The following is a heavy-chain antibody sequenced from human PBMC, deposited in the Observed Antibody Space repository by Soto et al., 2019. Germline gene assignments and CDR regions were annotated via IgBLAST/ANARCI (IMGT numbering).Heavy chain of an antibody. J-gene: IGHJ5*02. CDR1: GASISGID. CDR3: VRDGTKTLRDWFDP. V-gene: IGHV4-4*07. D-gene: IGHD1-1*01. Sequence: AETLSLTCTVSGASISGIDWSWSRKSAGKGLEWIGRIYATGTTDYNPSLKSRVMMSVDTSNKQFPLKLRSVTAADTAVYYCVRDGTKTLRDWFDPWGQGISVTVSS. CDR2: IYATGTT.